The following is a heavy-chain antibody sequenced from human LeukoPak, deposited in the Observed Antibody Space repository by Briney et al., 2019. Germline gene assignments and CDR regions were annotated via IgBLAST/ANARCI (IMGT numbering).Heavy chain of an antibody. D-gene: IGHD2-21*02. V-gene: IGHV1-46*01. J-gene: IGHJ4*02. CDR1: GYTFTSYY. CDR2: INPSGGST. Sequence: ASVKVSCKASGYTFTSYYMHWVRQAPGQGLEWMGLINPSGGSTSYAQKFQGRVTMTRDTSTSTVHMELSSLRSEDTAVYYCARGASPDCGGDCYSEGDYWGQGTLVTVSS. CDR3: ARGASPDCGGDCYSEGDY.